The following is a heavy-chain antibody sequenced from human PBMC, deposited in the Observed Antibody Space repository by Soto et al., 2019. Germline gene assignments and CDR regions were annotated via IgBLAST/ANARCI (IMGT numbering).Heavy chain of an antibody. V-gene: IGHV4-59*08. CDR3: ASRGYSSSWYGMASDY. CDR2: IYYSGST. J-gene: IGHJ4*02. D-gene: IGHD6-13*01. CDR1: GGSISSYY. Sequence: SETLSLTCTVSGGSISSYYWSWIRQPPGKGLEWIGYIYYSGSTNYNPSLKSRVTISVDTSKNQFSLKLSSVTAADTAVYYCASRGYSSSWYGMASDYWGQGTLVTVSS.